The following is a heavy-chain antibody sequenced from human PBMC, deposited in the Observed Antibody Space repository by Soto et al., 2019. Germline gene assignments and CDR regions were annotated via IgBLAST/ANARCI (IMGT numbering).Heavy chain of an antibody. Sequence: ASVKVSCKASGYTFTGYYMHWVRQAPGQGLGWMGWINPNSGGTNYAQKFQGGVTMTRDTSISTAYMELSRLRFDDTAVYYCARDYPPDYYDSSGYYFGGWFDLWGQGTLVTVSS. D-gene: IGHD3-22*01. CDR2: INPNSGGT. J-gene: IGHJ5*02. CDR3: ARDYPPDYYDSSGYYFGGWFDL. V-gene: IGHV1-2*02. CDR1: GYTFTGYY.